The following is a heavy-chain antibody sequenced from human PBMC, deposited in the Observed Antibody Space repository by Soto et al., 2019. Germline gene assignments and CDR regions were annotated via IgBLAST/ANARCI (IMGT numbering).Heavy chain of an antibody. CDR1: GDSISSSSYY. Sequence: QLQLQESGPGLVKPSETLSLTCTVSGDSISSSSYYWVWIRQPPGRGLEWIGSIFYSGTTYYNPSLKSRVTIPIDTSKNQFSLKLTSVTAADTAVYYCDKTDPYGILTYWYFDLWGRGTLVTVSS. V-gene: IGHV4-39*01. CDR2: IFYSGTT. CDR3: DKTDPYGILTYWYFDL. J-gene: IGHJ2*01. D-gene: IGHD3-9*01.